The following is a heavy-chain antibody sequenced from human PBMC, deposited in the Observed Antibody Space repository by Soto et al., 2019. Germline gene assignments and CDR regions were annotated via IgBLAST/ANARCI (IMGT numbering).Heavy chain of an antibody. CDR3: ARAGGRYTIYGMDV. J-gene: IGHJ6*02. CDR2: IIPILGIA. CDR1: GGTFSSYT. Sequence: QVQLVQSGAEVKKPGSSVKVSCKASGGTFSSYTISWVRQAPGQGLEWMGRIIPILGIANYAQKFQGRVTITADKSTRTAYMELSSLRSEDTAVYYCARAGGRYTIYGMDVWGQGTTVTVSS. D-gene: IGHD2-2*02. V-gene: IGHV1-69*02.